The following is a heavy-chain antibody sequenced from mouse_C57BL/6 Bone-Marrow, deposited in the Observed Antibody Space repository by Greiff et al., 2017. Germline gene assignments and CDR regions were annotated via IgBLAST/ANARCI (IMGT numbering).Heavy chain of an antibody. CDR1: GYTFTSYW. D-gene: IGHD4-1*01. Sequence: QVQLQQPGAELVRPGTSVKLSCKASGYTFTSYWMHWVKQRPGQGLEWIGVIDPSDSYTNYNQKFKGKATLTVDTSSSTADMQLSSLTSEDSAVYYCARGGTGLDYWGQGTTLTVSS. CDR3: ARGGTGLDY. V-gene: IGHV1-59*01. J-gene: IGHJ2*01. CDR2: IDPSDSYT.